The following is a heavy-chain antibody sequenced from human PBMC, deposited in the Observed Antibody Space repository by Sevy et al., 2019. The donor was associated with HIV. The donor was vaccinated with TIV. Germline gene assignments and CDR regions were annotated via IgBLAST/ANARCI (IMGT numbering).Heavy chain of an antibody. CDR2: ISGSGGST. V-gene: IGHV3-23*01. Sequence: GESLKISCAASGFTFSSYAMSWVRQAPGKGLEWVSAISGSGGSTYYADSVKGRFTISRDNSKNTLYLQMNSLRAEDTDVYYCPIVAGKHFDYWGQGTLVTVSS. CDR1: GFTFSSYA. D-gene: IGHD6-19*01. J-gene: IGHJ4*02. CDR3: PIVAGKHFDY.